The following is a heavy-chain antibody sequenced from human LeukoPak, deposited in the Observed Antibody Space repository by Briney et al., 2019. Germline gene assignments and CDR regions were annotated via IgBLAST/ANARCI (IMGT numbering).Heavy chain of an antibody. J-gene: IGHJ4*02. D-gene: IGHD3-10*01. CDR1: GFNLAEYG. CDR2: VYWNGSIT. Sequence: GGSLRLSCAVSGFNLAEYGMSWVRQAPGKGLEWVSGVYWNGSITGYSDSVKGRFTISKDNAKNALYLQMNSLTADDTAFYYCATGFGLLGFWGQGTLVTVSS. CDR3: ATGFGLLGF. V-gene: IGHV3-20*04.